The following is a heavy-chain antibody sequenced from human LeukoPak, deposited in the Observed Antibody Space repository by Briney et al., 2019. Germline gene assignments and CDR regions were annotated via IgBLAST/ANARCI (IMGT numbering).Heavy chain of an antibody. CDR2: IYYSGST. CDR3: ASIAVAGVIPYYYGMDV. CDR1: GGSVSSGSHY. J-gene: IGHJ6*02. D-gene: IGHD6-19*01. Sequence: SETLSLTCTVSGGSVSSGSHYWSWIRQPPGKGLEWIGYIYYSGSTNYNPSLKSRVTISVDTSKNQFSLKLSSVTAADTAVYYCASIAVAGVIPYYYGMDVWGQGTTVTVSS. V-gene: IGHV4-61*01.